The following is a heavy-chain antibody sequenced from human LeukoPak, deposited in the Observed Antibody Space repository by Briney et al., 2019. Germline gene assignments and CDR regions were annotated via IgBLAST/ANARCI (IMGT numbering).Heavy chain of an antibody. J-gene: IGHJ4*02. CDR3: ARGRRGYYEGGVNY. Sequence: SETLSLTCTVSGGSISSGGYYWSWIRQPPGKGLEWIGYIYHSGSTYYNPSLKSRVTISVDTSKNQFSLKLSSVTAADTAVYYCARGRRGYYEGGVNYWGQGTLVTVSS. V-gene: IGHV4-30-2*01. CDR1: GGSISSGGYY. CDR2: IYHSGST. D-gene: IGHD3-3*01.